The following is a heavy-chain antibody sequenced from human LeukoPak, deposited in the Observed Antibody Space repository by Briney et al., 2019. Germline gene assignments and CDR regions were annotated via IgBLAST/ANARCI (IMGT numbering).Heavy chain of an antibody. D-gene: IGHD1-26*01. Sequence: ASEKVSCKASGYTFTGYYMHWVRQAPGQGLEWMGWINPNSGGTNYAQKFQGRVTMTRDTSISTAYMELSGLRSDDTAVYYCARDRVVGALSCFDYWGQGTLVTVSS. CDR2: INPNSGGT. CDR1: GYTFTGYY. J-gene: IGHJ4*02. CDR3: ARDRVVGALSCFDY. V-gene: IGHV1-2*02.